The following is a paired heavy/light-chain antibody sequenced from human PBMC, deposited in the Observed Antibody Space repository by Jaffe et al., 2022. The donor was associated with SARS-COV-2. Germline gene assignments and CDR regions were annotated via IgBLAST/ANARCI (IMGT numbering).Light chain of an antibody. CDR1: QSVSSY. Sequence: EIVLTQSPATLSLSPGERATLSCRASQSVSSYLAWYQQKPGQAPRLLIYGASNRASGIPARFSGSGSGTDFTLTISSLEPEDFAVYYCQQGSDWPPSLTFGGGTKVEIK. CDR3: QQGSDWPPSLT. CDR2: GAS. J-gene: IGKJ4*01. V-gene: IGKV3-11*01.
Heavy chain of an antibody. D-gene: IGHD2-15*01. CDR2: INAGNAYT. J-gene: IGHJ6*02. CDR1: EYIFTDFS. V-gene: IGHV1-3*01. CDR3: AGYAIEAVVAATPPPDSYYRMDV. Sequence: QVQLVQSGAEVKKPGASVKVSCKASEYIFTDFSIHWVRQAPGQGLEWMGWINAGNAYTEYSQNFQGRVTITRDTSASTSYMELSNLRSEDTALYYCAGYAIEAVVAATPPPDSYYRMDVWGQGTTVTVSS.